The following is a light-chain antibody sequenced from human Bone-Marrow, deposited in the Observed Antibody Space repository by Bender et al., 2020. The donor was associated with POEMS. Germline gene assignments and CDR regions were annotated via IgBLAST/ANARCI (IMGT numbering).Light chain of an antibody. Sequence: QTALTQPASVSGSPGQSITISCIGASSDIGYSDHVSWYQQRPTKAPELIIYDVSLRPSGVSNRFSGSKSDNTASLTISGLRAEDEAEYYCSSFTRAGTLSFGGGTKLTVL. CDR2: DVS. CDR3: SSFTRAGTLS. CDR1: SSDIGYSDH. V-gene: IGLV2-14*03. J-gene: IGLJ2*01.